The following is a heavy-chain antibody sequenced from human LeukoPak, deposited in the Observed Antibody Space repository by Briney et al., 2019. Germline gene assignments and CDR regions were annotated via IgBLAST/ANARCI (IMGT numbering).Heavy chain of an antibody. Sequence: GASVKVSCKASGYTFTSYDIDWVRQATGQGLEWMGWMNPNSGNTGYEQKFQGRVTMTRSTSISTAYMELSSLRSEDTAVYYCTYSSSWLNFDYWGQGTLVTVSS. D-gene: IGHD6-13*01. CDR2: MNPNSGNT. V-gene: IGHV1-8*01. J-gene: IGHJ4*02. CDR1: GYTFTSYD. CDR3: TYSSSWLNFDY.